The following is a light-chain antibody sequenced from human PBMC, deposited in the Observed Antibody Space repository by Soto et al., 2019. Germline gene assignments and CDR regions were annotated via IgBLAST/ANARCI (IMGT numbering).Light chain of an antibody. CDR3: QQYNSWLYT. V-gene: IGKV3-15*01. CDR2: GAS. Sequence: EIVMTQSPGTLSGSPGERVTLSCRASQSVSSYLAWYEQKPGQAPRLIVYGASTRDPGVPARFSGSGSGTEFTLTISSLQSEDFAVYYYQQYNSWLYTFGKGTKVEIK. CDR1: QSVSSY. J-gene: IGKJ2*01.